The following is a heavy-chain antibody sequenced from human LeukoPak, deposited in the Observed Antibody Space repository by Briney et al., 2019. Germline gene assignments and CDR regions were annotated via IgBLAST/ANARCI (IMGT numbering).Heavy chain of an antibody. J-gene: IGHJ1*01. CDR2: INHSGST. CDR1: GGSFSGYY. D-gene: IGHD3-22*01. V-gene: IGHV4-34*01. Sequence: SETLSLTCAVYGGSFSGYYWSWIRQPPGKGLEWIGEINHSGSTNYNPSLKSRVTISVDTSKNQFSLKLSSVTAADTAVYYCARDPYDSSGYSAEYFQHWGQGTLVTVSS. CDR3: ARDPYDSSGYSAEYFQH.